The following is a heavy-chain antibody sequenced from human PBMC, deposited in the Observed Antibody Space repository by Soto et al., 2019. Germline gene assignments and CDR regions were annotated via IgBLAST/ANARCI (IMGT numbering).Heavy chain of an antibody. J-gene: IGHJ6*02. Sequence: GGTLRLSCSGSGFTVSSFGMHWVRQAPGKGLEHVSTLSSNGIGTYYADSVKGRFTFSRDTSKNTLYLQMSSLRTEDTAVYYCVKDMGQAAVGIRYPYGLDVWGLGTTVTVSS. D-gene: IGHD6-13*01. V-gene: IGHV3-64D*06. CDR3: VKDMGQAAVGIRYPYGLDV. CDR1: GFTVSSFG. CDR2: LSSNGIGT.